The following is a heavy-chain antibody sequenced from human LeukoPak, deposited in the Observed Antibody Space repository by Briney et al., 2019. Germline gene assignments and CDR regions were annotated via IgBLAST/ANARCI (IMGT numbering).Heavy chain of an antibody. Sequence: GGSLRLSCAASGFTFSTYTMNWVRQAPGKGLEWVSSISSSSNNINYADSVKGRFTISRDNAMNSVHLQMNSLRVEDTAVYYCARGYQRPDYWGQGTLITISS. CDR1: GFTFSTYT. CDR3: ARGYQRPDY. D-gene: IGHD2-2*01. J-gene: IGHJ4*02. CDR2: ISSSSNNI. V-gene: IGHV3-21*01.